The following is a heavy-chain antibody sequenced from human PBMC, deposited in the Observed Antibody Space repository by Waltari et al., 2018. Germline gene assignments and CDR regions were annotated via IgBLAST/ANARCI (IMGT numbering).Heavy chain of an antibody. CDR1: GYRFTRYW. CDR2: IFPGDSHT. J-gene: IGHJ4*02. V-gene: IGHV5-51*01. Sequence: EVQLLQSGAEVKKPGEFLKISCPASGYRFTRYWNGWVRQLPGKGLGCFGIIFPGDSHTRYSPSVQGQVTISADKSISTVYLQWNSLKASDSAVYFCARGFTSTSYFDYWGRGTLVTASS. D-gene: IGHD3-10*01. CDR3: ARGFTSTSYFDY.